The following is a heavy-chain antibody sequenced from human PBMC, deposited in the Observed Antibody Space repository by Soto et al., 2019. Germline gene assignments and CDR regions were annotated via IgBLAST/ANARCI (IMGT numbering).Heavy chain of an antibody. CDR1: GFTFSSYA. V-gene: IGHV3-30-3*01. Sequence: ASGFTFSSYAMHWVRQAPGKGLEWVAVISYDGSNKYYADSVKGRFTISRDNSKNTLYLQMNSLRAEDTAVYYCARPLWRDDYNWGYFDFWGRGILVTVSS. CDR2: ISYDGSNK. D-gene: IGHD4-4*01. CDR3: ARPLWRDDYNWGYFDF. J-gene: IGHJ2*01.